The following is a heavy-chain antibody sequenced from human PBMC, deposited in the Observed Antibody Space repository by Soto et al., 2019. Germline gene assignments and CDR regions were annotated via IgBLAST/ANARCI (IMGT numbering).Heavy chain of an antibody. J-gene: IGHJ2*01. V-gene: IGHV4-30-2*01. Sequence: QLQLQESGSGLVKPSQTLSLTCAVSGGSISSGGYSWSWIRQPPGKGLEWIGYIYHSGSTYYNPSLRSRVTISVDRSKNQFSLKLSSVTAADTAVYYCARGASDWGSASWYFDLWGRGTLVTVSS. CDR1: GGSISSGGYS. D-gene: IGHD7-27*01. CDR2: IYHSGST. CDR3: ARGASDWGSASWYFDL.